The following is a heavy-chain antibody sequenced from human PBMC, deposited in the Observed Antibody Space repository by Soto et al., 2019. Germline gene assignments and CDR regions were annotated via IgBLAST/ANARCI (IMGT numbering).Heavy chain of an antibody. CDR2: IKQDGSEK. V-gene: IGHV3-7*04. CDR1: GCTLGSHP. CDR3: ARGLWTFKH. D-gene: IGHD3-10*01. J-gene: IGHJ1*01. Sequence: TGGSLRLSCAASGCTLGSHPLTWTRQGPGKGLKWVANIKQDGSEKYYVDSVKGRFTISRDSAKNSLYLQMNSLGAEDTALYFCARGLWTFKHWGQATLVTVSS.